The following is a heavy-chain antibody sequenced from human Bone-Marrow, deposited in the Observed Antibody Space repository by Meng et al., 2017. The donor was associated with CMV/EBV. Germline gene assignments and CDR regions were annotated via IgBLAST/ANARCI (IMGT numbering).Heavy chain of an antibody. V-gene: IGHV4-39*07. J-gene: IGHJ4*02. D-gene: IGHD5-18*01. CDR1: GGSISSSSYY. Sequence: QLQLQESGPGPVKPSETLSLTCTVSGGSISSSSYYWGWIRQPPGKGLEWIGSIYYSGSTYYNPSLKSRVTISVDTSKNQFSLKLSSVTAADTAVYYCATLSGYSYVDYWGQGTLVTVSS. CDR3: ATLSGYSYVDY. CDR2: IYYSGST.